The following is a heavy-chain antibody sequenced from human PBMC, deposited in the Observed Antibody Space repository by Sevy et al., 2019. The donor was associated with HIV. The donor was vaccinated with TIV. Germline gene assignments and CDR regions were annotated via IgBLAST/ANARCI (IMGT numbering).Heavy chain of an antibody. V-gene: IGHV4-59*08. D-gene: IGHD1-26*01. J-gene: IGHJ4*02. CDR2: IYYNGHI. Sequence: SETLSLTCTVSSGSITSLYWNWIRQPPGKGLEWIANIYYNGHINYNPSLKSRVTLSFDTSKNQFSLRLSSVTAADTAMYYCAGENAWGRGYSWGQGTLVTVSS. CDR1: SGSITSLY. CDR3: AGENAWGRGYS.